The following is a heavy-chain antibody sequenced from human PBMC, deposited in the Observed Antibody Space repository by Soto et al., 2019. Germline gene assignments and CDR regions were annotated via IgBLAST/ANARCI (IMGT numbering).Heavy chain of an antibody. J-gene: IGHJ4*02. CDR2: VSQSGNT. CDR3: ARAPKVSGSSQTRPDF. CDR1: SGSFSGYY. D-gene: IGHD6-6*01. Sequence: SETLSLTCSIYSGSFSGYYWSWIRQPPGKGLEWIGEVSQSGNTNYSPSLKSRVSISIDTSKKQFSLNLASVSAADTAVYYCARAPKVSGSSQTRPDFWGQGTLVTVSS. V-gene: IGHV4-34*01.